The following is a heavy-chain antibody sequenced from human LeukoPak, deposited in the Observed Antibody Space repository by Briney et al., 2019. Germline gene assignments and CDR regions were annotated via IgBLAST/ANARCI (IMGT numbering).Heavy chain of an antibody. CDR1: GYTFTSYG. CDR2: ISAYNGNT. D-gene: IGHD1-26*01. CDR3: AREGASLPSVSFDY. V-gene: IGHV1-18*01. Sequence: ASVTVSCKASGYTFTSYGISWVRQAPGQGLEWMGWISAYNGNTNYAQKLQGRVTMTTDTSTSTAYMELRSLRSDDAAVYYCAREGASLPSVSFDYWGQGTLVTVSS. J-gene: IGHJ4*02.